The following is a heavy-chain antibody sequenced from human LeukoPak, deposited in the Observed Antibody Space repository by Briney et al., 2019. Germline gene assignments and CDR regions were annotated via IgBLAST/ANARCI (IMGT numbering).Heavy chain of an antibody. D-gene: IGHD2-8*01. CDR3: ARGGGYCTNGVCYYDY. J-gene: IGHJ4*02. CDR2: IYYSGST. V-gene: IGHV4-39*07. CDR1: GGSISSSSYY. Sequence: PSATLSLTCTVSGGSISSSSYYWGWIRQPPGKGLEWIGSIYYSGSTYYNPSLKSRVTISVDTSKIQFSLKLSSVTAADTAVYYCARGGGYCTNGVCYYDYWGQGTLVTVSS.